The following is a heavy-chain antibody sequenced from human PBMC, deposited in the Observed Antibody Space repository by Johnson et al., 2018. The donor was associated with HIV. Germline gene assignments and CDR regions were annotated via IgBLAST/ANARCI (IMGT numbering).Heavy chain of an antibody. V-gene: IGHV3-9*01. D-gene: IGHD4/OR15-4a*01. CDR3: ASMVNRGGDAFDI. J-gene: IGHJ3*02. Sequence: VQLVESGGGLVQPGRSLRLSCAASGFSFDDYAMYWVRQAPGKGLEWVSDISWNSGSIGYADFVKGRFTISRDNTKNSLYLQMNSLRAEDTAVYYCASMVNRGGDAFDIWGQGTMVTVSS. CDR1: GFSFDDYA. CDR2: ISWNSGSI.